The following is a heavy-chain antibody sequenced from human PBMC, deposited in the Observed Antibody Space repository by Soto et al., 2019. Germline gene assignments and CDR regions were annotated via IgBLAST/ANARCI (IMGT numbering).Heavy chain of an antibody. J-gene: IGHJ4*02. CDR2: TYYSGGS. CDR1: GASVSSAEHY. V-gene: IGHV4-30-4*01. Sequence: QVQLQESGPGLVKASQTLSLTCTLSGASVSSAEHYWSWIRQPPGKGLEGIGYTYYSGGSYYNAPLQRRVSISVDTSQNQFSLKLTSVTAADTAVYYCARLSGYDPAGAADKWGPGILVSVSS. CDR3: ARLSGYDPAGAADK. D-gene: IGHD5-12*01.